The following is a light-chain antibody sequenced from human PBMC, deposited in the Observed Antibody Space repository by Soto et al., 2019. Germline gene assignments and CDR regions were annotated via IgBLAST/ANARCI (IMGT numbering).Light chain of an antibody. CDR3: CSYTSTNSRV. CDR1: SNDVGGYNY. J-gene: IGLJ3*02. V-gene: IGLV2-14*01. Sequence: QSALTQPASMSGSPGQSITISCTGTSNDVGGYNYVSWYQQHPGKAPKLMIFEVSNRPSGVSNRFSGSKSGNTASLTISGLQAEDEAYYYCCSYTSTNSRVVGGGTKLTVL. CDR2: EVS.